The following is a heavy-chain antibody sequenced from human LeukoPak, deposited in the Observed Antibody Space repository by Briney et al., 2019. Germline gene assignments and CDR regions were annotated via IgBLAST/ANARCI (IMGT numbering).Heavy chain of an antibody. Sequence: GGSLRLSCVASGFSFRSYGMHWVRQSPVKGLEWVAVIWHDGSDKYYAASVKGRVTISRDNSKNTLYLQMNSLRADDTAVYYCAKDTPLCYFDYWGQGTLVTVSS. V-gene: IGHV3-30*02. CDR3: AKDTPLCYFDY. J-gene: IGHJ4*02. CDR2: IWHDGSDK. CDR1: GFSFRSYG. D-gene: IGHD3-16*01.